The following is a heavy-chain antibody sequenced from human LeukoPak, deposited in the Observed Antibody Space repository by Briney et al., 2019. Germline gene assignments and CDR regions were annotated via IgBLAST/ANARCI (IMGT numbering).Heavy chain of an antibody. J-gene: IGHJ6*02. CDR3: ARAPRRDNPHMDV. Sequence: PGGSLRLSCAASGFTFSGYEMNWVRRAPGKGLEWVSYISSSGTSIYYADSVKGRFTISRDNAKNSLYLQMNSLRAEDTAVYYCARAPRRDNPHMDVWGQGTTVTVSS. CDR2: ISSSGTSI. CDR1: GFTFSGYE. V-gene: IGHV3-48*03. D-gene: IGHD1-14*01.